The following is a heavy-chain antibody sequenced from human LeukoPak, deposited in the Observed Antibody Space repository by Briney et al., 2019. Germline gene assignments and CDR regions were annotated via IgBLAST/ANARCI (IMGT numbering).Heavy chain of an antibody. V-gene: IGHV3-48*01. CDR1: GFTFSSYS. Sequence: GGSLRLSCAASGFTFSSYSMNWVRQAPGKGLEWVSYISSSSSSTIYYADSVKGRFTISRDNAKNSLYLQMNSLRAEDTAVYYCAAIRLWFGPGAFDIWGQGTMVTVSS. D-gene: IGHD3-10*01. J-gene: IGHJ3*02. CDR2: ISSSSSSTI. CDR3: AAIRLWFGPGAFDI.